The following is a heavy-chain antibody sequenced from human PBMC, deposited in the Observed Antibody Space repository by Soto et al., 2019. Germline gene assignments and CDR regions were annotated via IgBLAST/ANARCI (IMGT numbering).Heavy chain of an antibody. Sequence: ASETLSLTCSVSGGSMRDYYWSWIRQSPDKGLEWLGYVFYGGTDYNPSLGGRVSMSVETSKSQFSLKLTSVTVADTAVYYCASYRGALYFESWGPGILVTVSS. CDR3: ASYRGALYFES. J-gene: IGHJ4*02. V-gene: IGHV4-59*01. CDR2: VFYGGT. D-gene: IGHD3-16*01. CDR1: GGSMRDYY.